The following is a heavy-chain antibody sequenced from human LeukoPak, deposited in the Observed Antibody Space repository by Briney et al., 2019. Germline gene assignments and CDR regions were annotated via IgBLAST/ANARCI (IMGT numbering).Heavy chain of an antibody. V-gene: IGHV3-15*01. CDR3: AKSVEHSNYRKFHD. Sequence: PGGSLRRSCAASGFTFSNAWMSWVRQAPGKGLEWVGRIKSKTDGGTTDYAAPVKGRFTISRDNSKNTLYLQMKSLRVDDTAVYYCAKSVEHSNYRKFHDWGQGALVTVSS. CDR1: GFTFSNAW. D-gene: IGHD4-11*01. J-gene: IGHJ4*02. CDR2: IKSKTDGGTT.